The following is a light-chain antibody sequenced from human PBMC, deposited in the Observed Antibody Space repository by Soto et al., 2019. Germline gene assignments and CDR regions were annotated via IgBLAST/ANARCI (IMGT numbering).Light chain of an antibody. CDR3: QQYNDYLYT. CDR1: QSISNW. Sequence: DIQMTQSPATLSASVGERVTITCRASQSISNWLAWYQQKPGKAPHLLIWDASNLESGVPSRFSGSGSGTEFTLTITSLQPDDFATYYCQQYNDYLYTFGQGTKLEIK. J-gene: IGKJ2*01. V-gene: IGKV1-5*01. CDR2: DAS.